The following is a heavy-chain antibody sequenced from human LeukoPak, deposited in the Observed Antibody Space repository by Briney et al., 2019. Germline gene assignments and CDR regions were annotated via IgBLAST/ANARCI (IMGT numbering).Heavy chain of an antibody. Sequence: SETLSLTCTVSGGSISSYYWSWIRQPPGKGLEWIGYIYYSGSTNYNPSLKSRVTISVDTSKNQFSLKLSSVTAADTAVYYCAKDPSKGASPPSHFDYWGQGTLVTVSS. V-gene: IGHV4-59*01. D-gene: IGHD1-26*01. CDR2: IYYSGST. CDR3: AKDPSKGASPPSHFDY. J-gene: IGHJ4*02. CDR1: GGSISSYY.